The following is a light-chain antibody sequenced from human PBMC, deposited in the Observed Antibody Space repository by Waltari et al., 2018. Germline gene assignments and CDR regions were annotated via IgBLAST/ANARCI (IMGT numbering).Light chain of an antibody. V-gene: IGKV3-15*01. Sequence: EIVMTQFPATLSVSPGDSVTLSCRASQSIRSDLAWYQQKPGQAPRLLIYSVSTGATGIPARFSGSGSETDFTFTISGLQSEDFADYYCQQYNNWPQITFGQGTRLEIK. CDR1: QSIRSD. CDR2: SVS. CDR3: QQYNNWPQIT. J-gene: IGKJ5*01.